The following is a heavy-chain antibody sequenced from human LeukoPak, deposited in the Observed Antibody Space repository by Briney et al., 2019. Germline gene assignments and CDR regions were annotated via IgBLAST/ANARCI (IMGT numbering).Heavy chain of an antibody. D-gene: IGHD1-26*01. CDR2: ISYDGSNK. CDR3: AKEGSNGDFDY. V-gene: IGHV3-30*18. CDR1: GFTFSSCS. J-gene: IGHJ4*02. Sequence: GGSLTLSCAVSGFTFSSCSMNWVRQAPGKGLEWVTVISYDGSNKYYGDSVKGRFTISRDNSKNTLYLKMNSLRSEDTAVYYCAKEGSNGDFDYWGQGTLVTVSS.